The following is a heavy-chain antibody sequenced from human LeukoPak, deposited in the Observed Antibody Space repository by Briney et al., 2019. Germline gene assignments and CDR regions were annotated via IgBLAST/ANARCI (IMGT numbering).Heavy chain of an antibody. J-gene: IGHJ4*02. V-gene: IGHV3-23*01. CDR2: ISDSGGST. CDR3: ASILLWYVYDY. D-gene: IGHD3-10*01. CDR1: GFTFSSYG. Sequence: GGSLRLSCAASGFTFSSYGMSWVRQAPGEGLEWVSAISDSGGSTYYTGSVKGRFTISRDNSKNTLYLQMNSLRAEDTAVYYCASILLWYVYDYWGQGTLVTVS.